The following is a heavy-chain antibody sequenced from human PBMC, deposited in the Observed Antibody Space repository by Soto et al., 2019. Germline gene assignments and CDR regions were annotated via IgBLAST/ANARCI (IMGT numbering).Heavy chain of an antibody. CDR3: ARTTDCSSTSCEAFDI. D-gene: IGHD2-2*01. CDR1: GGSISSSSHH. V-gene: IGHV4-31*03. J-gene: IGHJ3*02. CDR2: IYYSGNT. Sequence: SETLSLTCTVSGGSISSSSHHWAWIRQPPGKGLEWIGYIYYSGNTYYNQSLKSRVTISVDTSKNQFSLKLSSVTAADTAVYYCARTTDCSSTSCEAFDIWGQGTMVTV.